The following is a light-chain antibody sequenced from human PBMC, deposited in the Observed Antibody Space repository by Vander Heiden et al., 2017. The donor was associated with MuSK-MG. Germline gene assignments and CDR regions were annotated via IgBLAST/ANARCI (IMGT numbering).Light chain of an antibody. CDR2: WAS. CDR3: QQYESNTSFT. J-gene: IGKJ2*01. CDR1: QSVLYSSNNKNY. V-gene: IGKV4-1*01. Sequence: DIVMTQSPDSLAVSLGERATINCKSSQSVLYSSNNKNYLAWYQQKPGQPPKLLIYWASTREAGVPDRFSGSGYGTDFTLTISSRQAEDVAVYYCQQYESNTSFTFGQGTKMEIK.